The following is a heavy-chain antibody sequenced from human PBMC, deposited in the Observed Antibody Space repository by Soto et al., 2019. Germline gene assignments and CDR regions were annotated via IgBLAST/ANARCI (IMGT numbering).Heavy chain of an antibody. J-gene: IGHJ6*03. CDR2: IYYSGST. D-gene: IGHD2-2*01. CDR3: ARHRPLGGVVVPAGVYPSHYYYYYMDV. CDR1: GGSISSSSYY. V-gene: IGHV4-39*01. Sequence: PSETLSLTCTVSGGSISSSSYYWGWIRQPPGKGLEWIGSIYYSGSTYYNPSLKSRVTIPVDTSKNQFSLKLSSVTAADTAVYYCARHRPLGGVVVPAGVYPSHYYYYYMDVWGKGTRVTVSS.